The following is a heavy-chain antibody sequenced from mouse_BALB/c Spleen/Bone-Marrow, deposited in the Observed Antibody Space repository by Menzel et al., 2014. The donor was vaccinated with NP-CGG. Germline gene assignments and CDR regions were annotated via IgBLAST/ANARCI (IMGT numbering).Heavy chain of an antibody. V-gene: IGHV1-80*01. CDR1: GYAFSRSW. CDR3: AGSTPLAY. CDR2: IYPGDDDT. J-gene: IGHJ3*01. D-gene: IGHD1-1*01. Sequence: VQRVESGAELVRPGSSVKISCKASGYAFSRSWTNWVKQRPGQGLEWIGQIYPGDDDTNYSGKFKGRAALTADKSSGTAYMQLSSLTSEDSAVYFCAGSTPLAYWGQGTLVTVSA.